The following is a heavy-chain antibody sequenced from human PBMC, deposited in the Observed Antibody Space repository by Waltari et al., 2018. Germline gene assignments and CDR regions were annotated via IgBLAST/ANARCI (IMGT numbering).Heavy chain of an antibody. CDR3: ARDLGKWKVRGVEPGY. Sequence: EVQLVESGGGLVKPGGSLRLSCAASGFTFSSYSMNWVRQAPGKGLEWVSSISSSSSYIYYADSVKGRFTISRDNAKNSLYLQMNSLRAEDTAVYYCARDLGKWKVRGVEPGYWGQGTLVTVSS. J-gene: IGHJ4*02. CDR1: GFTFSSYS. D-gene: IGHD3-10*01. CDR2: ISSSSSYI. V-gene: IGHV3-21*01.